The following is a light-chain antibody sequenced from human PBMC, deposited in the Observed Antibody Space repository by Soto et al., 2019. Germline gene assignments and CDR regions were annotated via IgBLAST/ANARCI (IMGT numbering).Light chain of an antibody. J-gene: IGLJ1*01. V-gene: IGLV1-51*01. CDR1: ASNIGNDY. CDR3: QSYDSSLSGYA. CDR2: DNN. Sequence: QSVLTQPPSVSAAPGHKVTISCSGTASNIGNDYVSWYQQLPGEAPQLLIYDNNRRPSGIPDRFSGSRSDTSATLGITGLQTGDEADYYCQSYDSSLSGYAFGTGTKVTV.